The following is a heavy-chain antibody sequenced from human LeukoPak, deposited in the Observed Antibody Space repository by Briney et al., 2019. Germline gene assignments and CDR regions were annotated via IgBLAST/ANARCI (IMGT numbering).Heavy chain of an antibody. CDR2: IYYSGCT. D-gene: IGHD3-9*01. V-gene: IGHV4-59*08. Sequence: PSETLSLTCTVSGGSISSYYWSWIRQPPGKGLEWIGYIYYSGCTNYNPSLKSRVTISVDTSKNQFSLKLSSVTAADTAVYYCARRRGTSYYDILTGWVDYWGQGTLVTVSS. CDR3: ARRRGTSYYDILTGWVDY. CDR1: GGSISSYY. J-gene: IGHJ4*02.